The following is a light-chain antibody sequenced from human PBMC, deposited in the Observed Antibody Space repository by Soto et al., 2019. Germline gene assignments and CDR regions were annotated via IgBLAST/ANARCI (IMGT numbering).Light chain of an antibody. Sequence: EIVMTQSPATVSVSPGERATLYFRASQSVSDKLAWYQQTPGQAPRLLIYHASARATGIPARFSGSGSGTEFTLTISGLQSEDFAVYYCQQYNNWPPWTFGQGTKVDNK. J-gene: IGKJ1*01. CDR3: QQYNNWPPWT. CDR2: HAS. CDR1: QSVSDK. V-gene: IGKV3-15*01.